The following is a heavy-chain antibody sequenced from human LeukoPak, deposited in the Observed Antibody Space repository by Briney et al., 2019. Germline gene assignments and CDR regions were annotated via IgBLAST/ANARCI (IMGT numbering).Heavy chain of an antibody. CDR1: GFTSTSYA. CDR3: ARDGEYSGSYFPFDY. D-gene: IGHD1-26*01. Sequence: PGRSLRPSCAASGFTSTSYATHWVRHAPGKGLEWVAVIWYDGSNKYYADSVKGRFTISRDNSKNTLYLQMNSLRAEDTAVYYCARDGEYSGSYFPFDYWGQGTLVTVSS. CDR2: IWYDGSNK. J-gene: IGHJ4*02. V-gene: IGHV3-33*01.